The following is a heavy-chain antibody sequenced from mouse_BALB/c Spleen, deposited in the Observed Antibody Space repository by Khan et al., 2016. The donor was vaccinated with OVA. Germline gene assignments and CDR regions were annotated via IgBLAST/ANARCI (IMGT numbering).Heavy chain of an antibody. J-gene: IGHJ4*01. Sequence: QVQLKESGPGLVAPSQSLSITCTISGFSLTNYGVHWVRQPPGKGLEWLVVIWSDGSTTYNSPLKSRLTISKDNSKSQVFLKMNSLQTEDTAMYFCARQPYYHYNIMDYWGQGTSVTVSS. V-gene: IGHV2-6-1*01. CDR2: IWSDGST. CDR1: GFSLTNYG. CDR3: ARQPYYHYNIMDY. D-gene: IGHD2-10*01.